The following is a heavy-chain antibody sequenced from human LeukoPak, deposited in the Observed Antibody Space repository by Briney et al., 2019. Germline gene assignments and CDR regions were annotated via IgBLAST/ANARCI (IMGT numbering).Heavy chain of an antibody. D-gene: IGHD3-10*01. CDR3: ARVMSGSLTFDF. CDR2: ITSSSSYI. V-gene: IGHV3-21*01. CDR1: GFTFSTYI. J-gene: IGHJ4*02. Sequence: GGSLRLSCAASGFTFSTYIMIWVRQAPGKGLEWVSSITSSSSYIYYANSVKGRFTISRDNAKNSLYLQMSSLRAEDTAVYYCARVMSGSLTFDFWGQGTLVTVSS.